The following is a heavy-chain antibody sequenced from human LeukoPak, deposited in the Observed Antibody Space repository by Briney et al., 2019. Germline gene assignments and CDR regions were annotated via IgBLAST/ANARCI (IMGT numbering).Heavy chain of an antibody. CDR1: GYTFTSYG. J-gene: IGHJ6*02. Sequence: GASVKVSCKASGYTFTSYGISWVRQAPGQGLEWMGWISAYNGNTNYAQKLQGRATMTTDTSTSTAYMELRSLRSDDTAVYYCARDHSPIRYFDWLSSKNYYYGMDVWGQGTTVTVSS. D-gene: IGHD3-9*01. CDR2: ISAYNGNT. CDR3: ARDHSPIRYFDWLSSKNYYYGMDV. V-gene: IGHV1-18*01.